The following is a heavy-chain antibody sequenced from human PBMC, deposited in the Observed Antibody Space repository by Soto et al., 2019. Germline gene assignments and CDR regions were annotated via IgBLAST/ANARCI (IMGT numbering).Heavy chain of an antibody. Sequence: EVQLVESGGGLVNPGGSLRLSCAASGFTFNNAWMSWVRQAPGKGLEWVGRIKSNTDGGTADYAAPVNGRFTVSRDDSKNTVYLQMNSLKTEDTVVYYCATDLKTGTERGKFDYWGQGTLVTVSS. D-gene: IGHD1-1*01. J-gene: IGHJ4*02. CDR3: ATDLKTGTERGKFDY. V-gene: IGHV3-15*01. CDR2: IKSNTDGGTA. CDR1: GFTFNNAW.